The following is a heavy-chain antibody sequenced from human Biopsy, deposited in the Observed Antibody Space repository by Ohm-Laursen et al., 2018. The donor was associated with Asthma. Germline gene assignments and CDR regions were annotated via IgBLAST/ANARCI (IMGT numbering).Heavy chain of an antibody. V-gene: IGHV4-39*02. CDR1: GASIMSTNY. CDR3: ARLLGDRAVGTGYYYFDY. D-gene: IGHD2-2*03. CDR2: IYFSGSA. Sequence: SDTLSLTCTVSGASIMSTNYWGWIRQPPGKRLEWLGSIYFSGSAYYNPSVKSRLSLSVDTSKSLFSLRLNSVTAADTAVYFCARLLGDRAVGTGYYYFDYWGQGTLVIVSA. J-gene: IGHJ4*02.